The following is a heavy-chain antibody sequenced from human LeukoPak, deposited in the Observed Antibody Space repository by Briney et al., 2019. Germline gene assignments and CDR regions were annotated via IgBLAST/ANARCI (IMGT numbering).Heavy chain of an antibody. D-gene: IGHD5-24*01. CDR3: ARGSEQLPLDY. J-gene: IGHJ4*02. CDR2: INPSGGST. CDR1: GYTFTSYG. Sequence: ASVKVSCKASGYTFTSYGISWVRQAPGQGLEWMGIINPSGGSTSYAQKFQGRVTMTRDTSTSTVYMELSSLRSEDTAVYYCARGSEQLPLDYWGQGTPVTVSS. V-gene: IGHV1-46*01.